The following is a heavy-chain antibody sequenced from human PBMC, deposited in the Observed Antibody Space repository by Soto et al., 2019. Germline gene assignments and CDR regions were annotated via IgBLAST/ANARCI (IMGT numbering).Heavy chain of an antibody. CDR1: GFTFSDYY. Sequence: QVQLVESGGGLVKPGGSLRLSCAASGFTFSDYYMSWLRQAPGKGLEWVSYISSSGSTIYYAASVKGRFTISRDNAKNSLYLQMNSLRAEATAVYYWASDGSHYYDSSGPHPWGQGTLVTVST. CDR2: ISSSGSTI. CDR3: ASDGSHYYDSSGPHP. V-gene: IGHV3-11*01. D-gene: IGHD3-22*01. J-gene: IGHJ5*02.